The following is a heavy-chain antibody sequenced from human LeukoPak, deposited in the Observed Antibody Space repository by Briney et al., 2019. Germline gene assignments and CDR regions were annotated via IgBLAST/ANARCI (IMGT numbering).Heavy chain of an antibody. Sequence: ASVKVSCKASGYTFSNYGISWVRQTPGQGFEWMGWISAYNGHTSFAQKLHDRVTMTTDTSTSTAYMELRSLRSDDTAVYYCARDSGAFDIWGQGTMVTVSP. CDR1: GYTFSNYG. CDR2: ISAYNGHT. CDR3: ARDSGAFDI. J-gene: IGHJ3*02. V-gene: IGHV1-18*01.